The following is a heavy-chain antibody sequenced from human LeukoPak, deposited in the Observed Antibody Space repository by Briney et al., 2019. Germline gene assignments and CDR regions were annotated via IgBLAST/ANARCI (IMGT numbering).Heavy chain of an antibody. CDR3: ARQLLWFGELSPRAFDI. CDR1: GGSISSYY. D-gene: IGHD3-10*01. Sequence: SETLSLTCTVSGGSISSYYWSWIRQPPGKGLEWIGYIYYSGSTNYNPSLKGRVTISVDTSKNQFSLKLSSVTAADTVVYYCARQLLWFGELSPRAFDIWGQGTMVTVSS. J-gene: IGHJ3*02. CDR2: IYYSGST. V-gene: IGHV4-59*08.